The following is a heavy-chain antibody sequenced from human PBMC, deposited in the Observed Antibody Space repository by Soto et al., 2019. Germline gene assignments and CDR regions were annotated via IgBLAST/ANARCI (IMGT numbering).Heavy chain of an antibody. Sequence: QVQLVQSGAEVKKPGASVKVSCKASGYTFTSYGISWVRQAPGQGLEWMGWISAYNGNTNYAQKLQGRVTMTTDTSTSPAYMELRSLRSDDTAVHYCAGTYYDYVWGSYRPRSCWYFDLWGRGTLVTVSS. CDR1: GYTFTSYG. CDR3: AGTYYDYVWGSYRPRSCWYFDL. D-gene: IGHD3-16*02. V-gene: IGHV1-18*04. J-gene: IGHJ2*01. CDR2: ISAYNGNT.